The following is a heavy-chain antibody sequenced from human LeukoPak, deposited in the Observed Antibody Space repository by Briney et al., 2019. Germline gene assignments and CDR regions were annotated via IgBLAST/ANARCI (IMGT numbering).Heavy chain of an antibody. CDR2: ISGSGGST. CDR3: AKVFSQWLVNYYYYGMDV. J-gene: IGHJ6*02. CDR1: GFTFSSYA. Sequence: GGSLRLSRAASGFTFSSYAMSWVRQAPGKGLEWVSAISGSGGSTYYADSVKGRFTISRDNSKNTLYLQMNSLRAEDTAVYYCAKVFSQWLVNYYYYGMDVWGQGTTVTVSS. D-gene: IGHD6-19*01. V-gene: IGHV3-23*01.